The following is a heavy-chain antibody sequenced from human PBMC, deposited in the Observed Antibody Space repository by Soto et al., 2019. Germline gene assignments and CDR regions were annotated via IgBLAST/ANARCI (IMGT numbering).Heavy chain of an antibody. Sequence: QVQLVESGGGVVQPGTSLRLSCAASGFTISTHGMHWVRQAPGKGLEWVANIWYDGCNRFYADSVKGRFTISKDNSKNTLYLQMSSLRAEDTAVYYCAAATTWNFHFHYWGQGTQVTVSS. CDR2: IWYDGCNR. CDR3: AAATTWNFHFHY. V-gene: IGHV3-33*01. CDR1: GFTISTHG. J-gene: IGHJ4*02. D-gene: IGHD1-7*01.